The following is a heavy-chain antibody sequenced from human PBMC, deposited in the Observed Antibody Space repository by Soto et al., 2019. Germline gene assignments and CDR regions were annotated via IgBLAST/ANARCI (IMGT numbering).Heavy chain of an antibody. CDR2: IYYSGST. Sequence: SETLSLTCTVSGGSISSYYWSWIRQPPGKGLEWIGYIYYSGSTNYNPSLKSRVTISVDTSKNQFSLKLSSVTTADTAVYYCARFSIGPSDYWGQGTLVNVSS. CDR3: ARFSIGPSDY. D-gene: IGHD2-15*01. CDR1: GGSISSYY. V-gene: IGHV4-59*08. J-gene: IGHJ4*02.